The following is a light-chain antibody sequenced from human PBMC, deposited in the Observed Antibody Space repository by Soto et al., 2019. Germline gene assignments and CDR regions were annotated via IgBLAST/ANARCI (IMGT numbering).Light chain of an antibody. CDR3: QQCNSYPWT. Sequence: IHMTHSPATLSASVLYRVTITFLASEIISSWLAWYQQKPGKAPKLLIYKASNLESGVPSRFSGSGSGTEFTLTISSLQPDDFATYYCQQCNSYPWTFGQGTKVDIK. CDR1: EIISSW. CDR2: KAS. V-gene: IGKV1-5*03. J-gene: IGKJ1*01.